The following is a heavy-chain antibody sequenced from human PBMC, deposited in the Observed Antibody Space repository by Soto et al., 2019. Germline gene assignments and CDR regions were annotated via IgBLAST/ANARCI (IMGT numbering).Heavy chain of an antibody. CDR1: GGPFSRGGYY. CDR2: IFYTGST. D-gene: IGHD2-15*01. J-gene: IGHJ4*02. Sequence: SETLSLTCTVSGGPFSRGGYYWSWIRQDPGKGLECIGYIFYTGSTYYNPTLKSRVTMSVDKSKNQFSLKLSSVTVADTAVYYCARTLSNPQVDFDRWGQGILITVSS. CDR3: ARTLSNPQVDFDR. V-gene: IGHV4-31*03.